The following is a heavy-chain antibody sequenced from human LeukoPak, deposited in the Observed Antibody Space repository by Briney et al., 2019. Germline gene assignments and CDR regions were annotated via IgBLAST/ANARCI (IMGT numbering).Heavy chain of an antibody. CDR2: IYYSGST. J-gene: IGHJ6*02. D-gene: IGHD1-20*01. Sequence: SEPLSLPCTVSGGSLSSQYWSWVRQPTGKGLEWIGYIYYSGSTNNNPSPKSLVTRSVDTTKNQFSLKLSSVTAADTAVYYCARALRARITGTTASVYGMDVWGQGTTVTVSS. V-gene: IGHV4-59*11. CDR3: ARALRARITGTTASVYGMDV. CDR1: GGSLSSQY.